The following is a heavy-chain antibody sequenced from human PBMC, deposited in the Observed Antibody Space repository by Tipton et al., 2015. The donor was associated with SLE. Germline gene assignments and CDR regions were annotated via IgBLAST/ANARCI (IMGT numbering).Heavy chain of an antibody. CDR2: IYYSGST. CDR3: ARLASGTAWYSYYYMDV. V-gene: IGHV4-39*01. CDR1: GGSIGSSRYY. Sequence: TLSLTCTVSGGSIGSSRYYWGWIRQPPGKGLEWIGTIYYSGSTYYNPSLESRVTISVDTSKNQFSLQLSSVTAADTAVYYCARLASGTAWYSYYYMDVWGKGTTVIVSS. J-gene: IGHJ6*03. D-gene: IGHD3-10*01.